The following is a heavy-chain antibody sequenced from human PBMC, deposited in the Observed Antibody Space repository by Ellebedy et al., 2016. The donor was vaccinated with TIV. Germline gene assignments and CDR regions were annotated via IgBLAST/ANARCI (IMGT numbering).Heavy chain of an antibody. CDR3: ARSITMVRA. J-gene: IGHJ5*02. CDR2: IYYSGST. D-gene: IGHD3-10*01. V-gene: IGHV4-59*06. Sequence: SETLSLTXTVSGGSISSYYWSWIRQPPGKGLEWIGYIYYSGSTYYNPSLKSRVTISVDTSKNQFSLKPSSVTAADTAVYYCARSITMVRAWGQGTLVTVSS. CDR1: GGSISSYY.